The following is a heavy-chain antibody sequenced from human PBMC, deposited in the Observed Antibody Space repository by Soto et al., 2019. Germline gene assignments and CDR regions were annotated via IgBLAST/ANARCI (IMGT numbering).Heavy chain of an antibody. CDR1: GFTFSSYS. CDR3: ALEGYGWVFDY. CDR2: ISSSSSTI. Sequence: EVQLVESGGGLVQPGESLRLSCAASGFTFSSYSMNWVRQAPGKGLEWVSYISSSSSTIYYADSVKGRFTISRDNAKNSLSLQMNSLRDEDTAVYYWALEGYGWVFDYWREGTVVIVSS. D-gene: IGHD3-16*01. V-gene: IGHV3-48*02. J-gene: IGHJ4*02.